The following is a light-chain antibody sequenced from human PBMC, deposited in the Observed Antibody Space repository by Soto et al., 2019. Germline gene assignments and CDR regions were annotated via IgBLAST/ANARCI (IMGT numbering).Light chain of an antibody. CDR2: DTS. CDR1: QSVSRY. V-gene: IGKV3-11*01. Sequence: EIVLTQYPATLSWSPGERATLSCRASQSVSRYLAWYQKKPGQAPRLIIYDTSYRATGIPARLSGSGSGTDFTITISSMKSEDFEVYYCQQYNNWTPTLGHGTRLEIK. CDR3: QQYNNWTPT. J-gene: IGKJ5*01.